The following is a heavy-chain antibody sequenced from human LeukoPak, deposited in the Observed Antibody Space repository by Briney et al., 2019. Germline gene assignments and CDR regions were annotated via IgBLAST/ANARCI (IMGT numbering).Heavy chain of an antibody. D-gene: IGHD1-26*01. Sequence: PSETLSLTCTVSGGSISSGGYYWSWIRQHPGKGLEWIGYTYYSGSTNYNPSLKSRVTISVDTSKNQFSLKLSSVTAADTAVYYCARDPVGATFVDHWGQGTLVTVSS. V-gene: IGHV4-61*08. CDR3: ARDPVGATFVDH. CDR2: TYYSGST. J-gene: IGHJ4*02. CDR1: GGSISSGGYY.